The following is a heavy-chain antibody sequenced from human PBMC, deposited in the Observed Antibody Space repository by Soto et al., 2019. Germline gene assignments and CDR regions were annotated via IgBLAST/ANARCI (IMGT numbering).Heavy chain of an antibody. D-gene: IGHD4-17*01. CDR2: TRNKANSHTT. Sequence: EVQLVESGGGLVQPGGSLRLSCAASGFIFSDHCMDWVRQAPGKGLEWVGRTRNKANSHTTEYAASVKGRFTISRDDSKNSLYLQMNSLKIEDTAVYYCARATTVTDYWGQGTLVTVSS. V-gene: IGHV3-72*01. CDR1: GFIFSDHC. CDR3: ARATTVTDY. J-gene: IGHJ4*02.